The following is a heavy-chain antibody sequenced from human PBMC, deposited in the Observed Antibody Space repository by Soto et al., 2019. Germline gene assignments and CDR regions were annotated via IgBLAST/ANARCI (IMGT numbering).Heavy chain of an antibody. CDR1: GGSISSGDYH. V-gene: IGHV4-30-4*01. Sequence: PSETLSLTCTVSGGSISSGDYHWSWIRQPPGKGLEWIGYIYYSGSTYYNPSLKSRVTISVDTSKNQFSLKLSSVTAADTAVYYCARQFYNYYDSSGYPKTTYYYGMDVWGQGTTVTVSS. J-gene: IGHJ6*02. CDR3: ARQFYNYYDSSGYPKTTYYYGMDV. D-gene: IGHD3-22*01. CDR2: IYYSGST.